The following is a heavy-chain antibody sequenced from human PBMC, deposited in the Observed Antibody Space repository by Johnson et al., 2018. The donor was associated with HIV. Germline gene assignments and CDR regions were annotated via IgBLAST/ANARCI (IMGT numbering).Heavy chain of an antibody. CDR1: GFTVSSNY. Sequence: VQVVESGGGLVQPGGSLRLSCAASGFTVSSNYMTWVRQAPGKGLEWVSVLFSGGDTYYADPVRGRFTISRDNSKNTLYLQMNSRRAEDTAVYYCARACRDGYTCDVYDIWGQGTMVTVSS. CDR2: LFSGGDT. J-gene: IGHJ3*02. V-gene: IGHV3-66*01. D-gene: IGHD5-24*01. CDR3: ARACRDGYTCDVYDI.